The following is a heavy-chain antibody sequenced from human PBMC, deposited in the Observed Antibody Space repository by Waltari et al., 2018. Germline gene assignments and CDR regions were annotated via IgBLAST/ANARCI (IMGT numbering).Heavy chain of an antibody. CDR1: GYTFTSYY. CDR3: ARDVEMATISGAFDI. Sequence: QVQLVQSGAEVKKPGASVKVSCKASGYTFTSYYMHWVRQAPGQGLEWMGIIHPRGGSTSYAQKFHGRVTMTRDTYTSTVYMELSSLRSEDTAVYYCARDVEMATISGAFDIWGQGTMVTVSS. D-gene: IGHD5-12*01. V-gene: IGHV1-46*01. J-gene: IGHJ3*02. CDR2: IHPRGGST.